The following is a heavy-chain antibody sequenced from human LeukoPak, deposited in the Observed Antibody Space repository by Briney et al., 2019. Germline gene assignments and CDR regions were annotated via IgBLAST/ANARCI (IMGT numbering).Heavy chain of an antibody. D-gene: IGHD6-6*01. CDR1: GGSISSGGYY. J-gene: IGHJ3*02. Sequence: SETLSLTCTVSGGSISSGGYYWSWIRQPPGKGLEWIGYIYHSGSTYYNPSLKSRVTISVDRSKNQFSLKLSSVTAADTAVYYCARDHKIAARPSTFDIWGQGTMVTVSS. V-gene: IGHV4-30-2*01. CDR3: ARDHKIAARPSTFDI. CDR2: IYHSGST.